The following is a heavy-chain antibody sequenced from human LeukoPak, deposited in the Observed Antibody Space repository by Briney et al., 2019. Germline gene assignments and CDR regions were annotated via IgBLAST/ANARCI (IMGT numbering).Heavy chain of an antibody. Sequence: ASVKVSCKASGYTFTSYAMHWVRQAPGQRLEWMGWINAGNGNTKYSQKFQGRVTITTDESTSTAYMELSSLRSEDTAVYYCARGVVPAEGAYYFDYWGQGTLVTVSS. J-gene: IGHJ4*02. D-gene: IGHD2-2*01. CDR3: ARGVVPAEGAYYFDY. V-gene: IGHV1-3*01. CDR1: GYTFTSYA. CDR2: INAGNGNT.